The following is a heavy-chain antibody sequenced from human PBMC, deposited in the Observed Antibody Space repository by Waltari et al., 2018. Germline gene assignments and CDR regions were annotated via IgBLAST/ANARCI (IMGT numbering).Heavy chain of an antibody. CDR3: AGHVISAGSPVIDV. Sequence: QVQLFYSGVALVHPSGFLTLSCAGSGCPHSSGARGWVVQPPGKGLEWIGGIYYSGGSYYNPALKNRVTITVETSKNHFSLKLSSMTAADTAVDYYAGHVISAGSPVIDVWGKGTTVTVSS. CDR2: IYYSGGS. CDR1: GCPHSSGA. V-gene: IGHV4-39*01. D-gene: IGHD1-26*01. J-gene: IGHJ6*03.